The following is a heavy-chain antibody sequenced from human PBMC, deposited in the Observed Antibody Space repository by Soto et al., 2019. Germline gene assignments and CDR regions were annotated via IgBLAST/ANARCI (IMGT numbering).Heavy chain of an antibody. D-gene: IGHD5-18*01. J-gene: IGHJ5*02. CDR1: GFTFSSYG. Sequence: QGQLVESGGGVVQPGKSLRLSCRASGFTFSSYGMYWFRQNPGKGLEWVAVIWSDGTNKDIADSVKGRFIISRDNPKNTLYMEMSTVGVEDTGVYYCARSLASYGDLDLWGRGTLVTVSS. V-gene: IGHV3-33*01. CDR3: ARSLASYGDLDL. CDR2: IWSDGTNK.